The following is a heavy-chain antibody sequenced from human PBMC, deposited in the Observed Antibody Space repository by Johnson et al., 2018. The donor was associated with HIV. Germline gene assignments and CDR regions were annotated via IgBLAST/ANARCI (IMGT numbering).Heavy chain of an antibody. D-gene: IGHD5-18*01. CDR1: GFTFSRHP. V-gene: IGHV3-64*07. Sequence: VQLVESGGGVVQPGGSLRLSCAPSGFTFSRHPMHWVRQAPGKGLEHVATIASLGDNTYYADSVKGRFTISRDNFKNMLYLQMGSLRPDDTAVYYCARRRDTLNIWQESFDVWGQGTVVTVSS. CDR2: IASLGDNT. J-gene: IGHJ3*01. CDR3: ARRRDTLNIWQESFDV.